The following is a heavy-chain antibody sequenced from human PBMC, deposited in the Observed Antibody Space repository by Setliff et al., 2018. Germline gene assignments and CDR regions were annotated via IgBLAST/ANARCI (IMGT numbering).Heavy chain of an antibody. Sequence: PGGSLRLSCVVSGFTFSSYAMSWVRQAPGKGLEWVSTITGSAARTYYADSVKGRFTISRDNSKSILYLQMNSLRAEDTAVYYCTNSYSSGNYWGQGTLVTVSS. V-gene: IGHV3-23*01. CDR1: GFTFSSYA. CDR2: ITGSAART. CDR3: TNSYSSGNY. J-gene: IGHJ4*02. D-gene: IGHD6-19*01.